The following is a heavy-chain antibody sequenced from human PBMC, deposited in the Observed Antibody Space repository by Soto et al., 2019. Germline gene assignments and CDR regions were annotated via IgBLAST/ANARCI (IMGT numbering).Heavy chain of an antibody. D-gene: IGHD6-13*01. CDR2: IYYSGST. Sequence: SETLSLTCTVSGGSISSYYWGWIRQPPGKGLEWIGYIYYSGSTNYNPSLKSRVTISVDTSKNQFSLKLSSVTAADTAVYYCARGGAAAYYYYYMDVWGKGTTVTVSS. CDR1: GGSISSYY. J-gene: IGHJ6*03. V-gene: IGHV4-59*08. CDR3: ARGGAAAYYYYYMDV.